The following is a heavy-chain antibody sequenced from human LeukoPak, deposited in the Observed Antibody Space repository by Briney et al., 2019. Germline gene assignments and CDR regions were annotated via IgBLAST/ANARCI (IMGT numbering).Heavy chain of an antibody. D-gene: IGHD2-21*02. CDR3: AKDSSGDCGGDCYLYYFDY. J-gene: IGHJ4*02. CDR1: GFTFSSYG. V-gene: IGHV3-30*18. CDR2: ISYDGSNK. Sequence: GRSLRLSCAASGFTFSSYGMHWVRQAPGKGLERVAVISYDGSNKYYADSVKGRFTISRDNSKNTLYLQVNSLRAEDTAVYYCAKDSSGDCGGDCYLYYFDYWGQGTLVTVSS.